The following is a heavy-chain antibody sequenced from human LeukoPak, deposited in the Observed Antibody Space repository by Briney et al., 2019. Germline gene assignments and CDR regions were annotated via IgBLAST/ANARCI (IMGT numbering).Heavy chain of an antibody. CDR3: ARGRYCSGGSCYHDWFDP. J-gene: IGHJ5*02. CDR1: GYTFTSYG. V-gene: IGHV1-18*01. Sequence: ASVKVSCKASGYTFTSYGISWVRQAPGQPLEWMGWISAYNGNTNYAQKLQGRVTMTTDTSTSTAYMELRSLRSDDTAVYYCARGRYCSGGSCYHDWFDPWGQGTLVTVSS. CDR2: ISAYNGNT. D-gene: IGHD2-15*01.